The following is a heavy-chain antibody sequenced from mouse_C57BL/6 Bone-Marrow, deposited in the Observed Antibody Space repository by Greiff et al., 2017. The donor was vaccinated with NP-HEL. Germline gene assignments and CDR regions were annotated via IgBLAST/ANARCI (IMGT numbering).Heavy chain of an antibody. CDR2: IWSDGST. Sequence: QVQLKQSGPGLVAPSQSLSITCTVSGFSLTSYGVHWVRQPPGKGLEWLVVIWSDGSTTYNSALKSRLSISKDNSKSQVFLKMNSLQTDDTAMYYCARQGSSYVDYFDYWGQGTTLTVSS. J-gene: IGHJ2*01. V-gene: IGHV2-6-1*01. CDR1: GFSLTSYG. D-gene: IGHD1-1*01. CDR3: ARQGSSYVDYFDY.